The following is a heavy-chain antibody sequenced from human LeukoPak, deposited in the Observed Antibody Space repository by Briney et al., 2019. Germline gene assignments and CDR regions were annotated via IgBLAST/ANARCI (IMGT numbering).Heavy chain of an antibody. V-gene: IGHV4-4*07. CDR3: ASTANDFWSGYYYYYMDV. J-gene: IGHJ6*03. D-gene: IGHD3-3*01. CDR1: GGSISSYY. Sequence: PSETLSLTCTVSGGSISSYYWSWIRQPAGKGLEWIGRIYTSGSTNYNPSLKSRVTMSVDTSKNQFSLKLSSVTAADTAVYYCASTANDFWSGYYYYYMDVWGKGTTVTVSS. CDR2: IYTSGST.